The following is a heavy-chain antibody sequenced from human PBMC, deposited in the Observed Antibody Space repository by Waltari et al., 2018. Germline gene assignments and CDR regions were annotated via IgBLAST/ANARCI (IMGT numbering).Heavy chain of an antibody. V-gene: IGHV1-8*01. CDR1: GYTFTSYD. CDR3: ARVIPRQNYYYYGMDV. CDR2: MNPNRGNT. J-gene: IGHJ6*02. Sequence: QVQLVQSGAEVKKPGASVKVSCKASGYTFTSYDINWVRQATGQGLEWMGWMNPNRGNTGYAQKFQGRVTMTRNTSISTAYMELSSLRSEDTAVYYCARVIPRQNYYYYGMDVWGQGTTVTVSS. D-gene: IGHD3-16*02.